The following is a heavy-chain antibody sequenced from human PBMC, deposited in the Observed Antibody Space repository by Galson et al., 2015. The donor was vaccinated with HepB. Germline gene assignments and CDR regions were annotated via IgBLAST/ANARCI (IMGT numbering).Heavy chain of an antibody. D-gene: IGHD3-10*01. Sequence: SLRLSCAASGFTFSSYAMHWVRQAPGKGLEWVAVISYDGSNKYYADSVKGRFTISRDNSKNTLYLQMNSLRAEDTAVYHCAREGMVRGASGAFDIWGQGTMVTVSS. CDR3: AREGMVRGASGAFDI. J-gene: IGHJ3*02. V-gene: IGHV3-30*04. CDR1: GFTFSSYA. CDR2: ISYDGSNK.